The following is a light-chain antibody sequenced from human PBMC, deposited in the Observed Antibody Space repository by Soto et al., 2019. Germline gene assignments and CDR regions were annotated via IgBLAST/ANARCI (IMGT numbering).Light chain of an antibody. Sequence: DIQMTQSPSSLSASVGDRVTITCQASQDITSYLNWYQHKPGKAPKLLIYDASILEAGVPPRFSGSGSGTAFTLTISSLQREDVATYYCQHCNYLPIFGPGTTVDFK. CDR3: QHCNYLPI. CDR1: QDITSY. J-gene: IGKJ3*01. CDR2: DAS. V-gene: IGKV1-33*01.